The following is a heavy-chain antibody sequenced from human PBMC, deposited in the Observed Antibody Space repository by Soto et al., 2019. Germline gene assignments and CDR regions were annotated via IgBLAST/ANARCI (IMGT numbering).Heavy chain of an antibody. Sequence: EVQLVESGGVVVQPGESLRLSCAASGFTFEDYYMHWVRQVPGKGLEWVSLISWDGDSTYNADSVKGRFTISRDNSRNSLYLQMDSLRTEDTALYYCAKDRSGYRTRYYYYAVDVWGQGTTVTVSS. CDR3: AKDRSGYRTRYYYYAVDV. V-gene: IGHV3-43*01. CDR1: GFTFEDYY. J-gene: IGHJ6*02. CDR2: ISWDGDST. D-gene: IGHD3-22*01.